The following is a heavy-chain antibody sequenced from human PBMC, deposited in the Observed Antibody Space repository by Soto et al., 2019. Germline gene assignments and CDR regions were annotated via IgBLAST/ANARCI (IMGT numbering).Heavy chain of an antibody. J-gene: IGHJ4*02. CDR2: IFPSGTT. CDR3: ARSREFDY. V-gene: IGHV4-30-2*01. CDR1: GGYLIGATDS. Sequence: TLSLTCSVSGGYLIGATDSWNWIRQPPGKGLGWIGYIFPSGTTYYNPSLKSRVTISIDVSKNQFSLSLRSLTAADTAVYYCARSREFDYWSQGTLATAPQ.